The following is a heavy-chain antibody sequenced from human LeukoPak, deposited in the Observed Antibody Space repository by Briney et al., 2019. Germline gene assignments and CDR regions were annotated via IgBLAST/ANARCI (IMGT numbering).Heavy chain of an antibody. CDR2: VCYSGST. V-gene: IGHV4-59*08. J-gene: IGHJ4*02. CDR1: GGSISTYY. Sequence: PSETLSLTCTVSGGSISTYYWSWIRQPPGKGLEWIGYVCYSGSTSYNPSLKSRVIISVDTSKNEFSLNVSSVAAADTAVYYCARHYGYSYGPDYWGQGTLVTVSS. D-gene: IGHD5-18*01. CDR3: ARHYGYSYGPDY.